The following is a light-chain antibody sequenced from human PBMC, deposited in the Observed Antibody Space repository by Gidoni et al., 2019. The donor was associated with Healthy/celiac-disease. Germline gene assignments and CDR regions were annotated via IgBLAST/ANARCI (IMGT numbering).Light chain of an antibody. CDR2: GAS. CDR3: QQYNNWPET. CDR1: QSVSSN. V-gene: IGKV3-15*01. Sequence: VMTQSPATLSVSPGERATLSCRASQSVSSNLAWYQQKPAQAPRLLIYGASTRATGIPARFSGSGSGTEFTLTISSLQSEDFAVYYCQQYNNWPETFGQGTKVEIK. J-gene: IGKJ1*01.